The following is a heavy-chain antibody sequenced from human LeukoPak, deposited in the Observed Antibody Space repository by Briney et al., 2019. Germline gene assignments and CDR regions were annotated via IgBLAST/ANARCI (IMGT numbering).Heavy chain of an antibody. J-gene: IGHJ4*02. V-gene: IGHV4-34*12. CDR3: ARGLASGYPPIPFDY. Sequence: SETLSLTCAVYDGSFSGYYWTWIRQPPGKGLEWIGEIIDTGSTKYNSSLKSRVTISVDTSKNQFSLSLDSVTAADTAVHYCARGLASGYPPIPFDYWGQGTLVTVSS. CDR2: IIDTGST. D-gene: IGHD3-3*01. CDR1: DGSFSGYY.